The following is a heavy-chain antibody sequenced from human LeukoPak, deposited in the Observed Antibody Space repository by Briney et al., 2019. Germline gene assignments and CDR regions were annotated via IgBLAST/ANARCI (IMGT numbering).Heavy chain of an antibody. V-gene: IGHV4-61*01. J-gene: IGHJ4*02. CDR2: IYYSGST. CDR3: ASGFYDPRSRDFDY. Sequence: SETLSLTCTVSGGSISSGSYYWSWIRQPPGKGLEWIGYIYYSGSTNYNPSLKSRVTISVDTSKNQFSLRLRSVTAADTAVYYCASGFYDPRSRDFDYWGQGTLVTVSS. D-gene: IGHD2/OR15-2a*01. CDR1: GGSISSGSYY.